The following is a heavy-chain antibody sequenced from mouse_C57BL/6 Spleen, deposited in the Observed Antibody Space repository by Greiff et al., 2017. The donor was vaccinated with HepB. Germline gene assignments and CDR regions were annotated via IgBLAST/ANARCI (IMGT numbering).Heavy chain of an antibody. CDR2: IWSGGST. D-gene: IGHD2-4*01. J-gene: IGHJ1*03. V-gene: IGHV2-2*01. CDR3: ARNELRDWYFDV. Sequence: QVQLQQSGPGLVQPSQTLSITCTVSGFSLTSYGVHWVRQSPGKSLEWLGVIWSGGSTDYNAAFISRLSISKDNTKSQVFFRMNSLQADDTAIYYCARNELRDWYFDVWGTGTTVTVSS. CDR1: GFSLTSYG.